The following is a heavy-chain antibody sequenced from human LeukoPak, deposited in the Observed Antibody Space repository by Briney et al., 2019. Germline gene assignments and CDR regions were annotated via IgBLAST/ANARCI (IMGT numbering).Heavy chain of an antibody. CDR3: AKDTGSTPGAHYYYYMDV. J-gene: IGHJ6*03. V-gene: IGHV3-9*01. D-gene: IGHD5/OR15-5a*01. Sequence: GGSLRLSCAASGFTFSTYEINWVRQVPGKGLEWVSGISWNSGSIGYADSVKGRFTISRDNAKNSLHLQMNSLRTEDTALYYCAKDTGSTPGAHYYYYMDVWGKGTTVTISS. CDR2: ISWNSGSI. CDR1: GFTFSTYE.